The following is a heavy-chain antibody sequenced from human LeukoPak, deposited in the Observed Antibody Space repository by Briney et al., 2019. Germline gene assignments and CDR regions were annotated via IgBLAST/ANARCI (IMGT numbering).Heavy chain of an antibody. CDR2: IYYSGST. D-gene: IGHD2-2*01. CDR3: ARDPGVVVPAARFDP. Sequence: SETLSLTCTVSGGSISSYYWSWIRQPPGKGLEWIGYIYYSGSTNYNPSLKSRVTISVDTSKNQFSLKLSSVTAADTAVYYCARDPGVVVPAARFDPWGQGTLVTVSS. J-gene: IGHJ5*02. V-gene: IGHV4-59*01. CDR1: GGSISSYY.